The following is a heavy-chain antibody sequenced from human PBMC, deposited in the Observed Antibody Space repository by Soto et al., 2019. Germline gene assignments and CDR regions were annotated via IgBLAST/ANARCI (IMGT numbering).Heavy chain of an antibody. CDR1: GYSISSGYY. Sequence: SETLSLTCAVSGYSISSGYYWGWIRQPPGKGLEWIGSTYHSGSTYYNPSLKSRVTISVDTSKNQFSLKLSSVTAADTAVYYCARDQLESSSWLAHWFDPWGQGTLVTVS. V-gene: IGHV4-38-2*02. J-gene: IGHJ5*02. CDR3: ARDQLESSSWLAHWFDP. CDR2: TYHSGST. D-gene: IGHD6-13*01.